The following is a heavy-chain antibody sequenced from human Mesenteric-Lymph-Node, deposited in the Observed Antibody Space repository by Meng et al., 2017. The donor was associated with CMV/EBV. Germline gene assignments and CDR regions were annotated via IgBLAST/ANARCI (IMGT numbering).Heavy chain of an antibody. CDR3: ARLADYSSDAGYFDY. J-gene: IGHJ4*02. V-gene: IGHV3-21*01. CDR2: ISSSSYI. D-gene: IGHD6-25*01. Sequence: GSLRLSCAASGFTFSSYTMNWVRQAPGKGLEWVSSISSSSYIYYADSVKGRFTISRDNAKNSLYLQMIGLRAEDTAVYYCARLADYSSDAGYFDYWGQGTLVTVSS. CDR1: GFTFSSYT.